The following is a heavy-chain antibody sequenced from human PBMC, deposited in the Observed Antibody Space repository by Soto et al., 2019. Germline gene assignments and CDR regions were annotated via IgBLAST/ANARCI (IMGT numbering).Heavy chain of an antibody. Sequence: PGGSLRLSCAASGFTFSSYWMSWVRQAPGKGLEWVANIKQDGSEKYYVDSVKGRFTISRDNAKNSLYLQMNSLRAEDTAVYYCAKGGHIAVAGHDAFDIWGQGTMVTVSS. D-gene: IGHD6-19*01. V-gene: IGHV3-7*05. CDR3: AKGGHIAVAGHDAFDI. J-gene: IGHJ3*02. CDR1: GFTFSSYW. CDR2: IKQDGSEK.